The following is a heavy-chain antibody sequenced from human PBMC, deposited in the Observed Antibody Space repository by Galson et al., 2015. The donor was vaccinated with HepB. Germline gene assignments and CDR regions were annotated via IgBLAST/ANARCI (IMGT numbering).Heavy chain of an antibody. CDR2: IIPILGIA. D-gene: IGHD2-21*02. J-gene: IGHJ3*02. V-gene: IGHV1-69*04. CDR1: GGTFSSYT. CDR3: ARDSRLMLSGGDSDAFDI. Sequence: QSGAEVKKPGTSVKVSCKASGGTFSSYTISWVRQAPGQGLEWMGRIIPILGIANYAQKFQGRVTITADKSTSTAYMELSSLRSEDTAVYYCARDSRLMLSGGDSDAFDIWGQGTMVTVSS.